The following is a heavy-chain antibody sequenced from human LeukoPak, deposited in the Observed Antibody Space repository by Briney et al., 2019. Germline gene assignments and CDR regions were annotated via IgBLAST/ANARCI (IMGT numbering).Heavy chain of an antibody. V-gene: IGHV3-48*03. D-gene: IGHD3-16*01. CDR1: GFHYSYYQ. Sequence: QSGGSLRLSCAGSGFHYSYYQMNCLRHAPGKGLEWVSYITGNGGNVNYADSVKGRFTISRDNAKNSLYLQMSSLRVEDTAIYYCTREGESADRNAFDIWAQGTMVTVSS. CDR2: ITGNGGNV. CDR3: TREGESADRNAFDI. J-gene: IGHJ3*02.